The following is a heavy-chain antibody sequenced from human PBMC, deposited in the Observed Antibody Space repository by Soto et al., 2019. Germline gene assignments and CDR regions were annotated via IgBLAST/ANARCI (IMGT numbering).Heavy chain of an antibody. V-gene: IGHV5-51*01. J-gene: IGHJ3*02. CDR1: GYSFTSYW. CDR3: ASTKSTAMATSSSYDAFDI. CDR2: IYPGDSDT. Sequence: PGESLKISCKGSGYSFTSYWIGWVRQMPGKGLEWMGIIYPGDSDTRYSPSFQGQVTISADKSISTAYLQWSSLKASDTAMYYCASTKSTAMATSSSYDAFDIWGQGTMVTVSS. D-gene: IGHD5-18*01.